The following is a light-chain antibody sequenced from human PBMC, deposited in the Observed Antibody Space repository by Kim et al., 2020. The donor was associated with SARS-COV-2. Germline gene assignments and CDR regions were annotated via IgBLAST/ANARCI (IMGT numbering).Light chain of an antibody. CDR3: AAWDDSLNVWV. V-gene: IGLV1-44*01. Sequence: GQRVTISCSGSSSNIGTNTVKWYQQRPGTAPKLLIYSNKQRPSGVPDRFSGSKSGTSASLAISGLQSEDEANYHCAAWDDSLNVWVFGGGTQLTVL. CDR1: SSNIGTNT. J-gene: IGLJ3*02. CDR2: SNK.